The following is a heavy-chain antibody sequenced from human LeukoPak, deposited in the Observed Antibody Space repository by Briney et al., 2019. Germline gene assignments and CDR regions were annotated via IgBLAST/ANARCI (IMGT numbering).Heavy chain of an antibody. D-gene: IGHD6-19*01. J-gene: IGHJ5*02. V-gene: IGHV1-18*01. CDR2: ISGYNGDT. Sequence: ASVKVSCKASGFIFTKYGITWVRQAPGQGLEWVGWISGYNGDTHYAQKFQGRITMTRDTSTTTAYMELRSLRSDDTAFYYCARDPSNTSGWKTWFDTWGQGTPVTVSS. CDR1: GFIFTKYG. CDR3: ARDPSNTSGWKTWFDT.